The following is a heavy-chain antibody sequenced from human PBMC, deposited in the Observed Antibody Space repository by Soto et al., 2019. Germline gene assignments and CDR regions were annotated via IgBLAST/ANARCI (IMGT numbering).Heavy chain of an antibody. V-gene: IGHV4-61*01. CDR2: IFDSGRT. CDR3: ARGPGP. J-gene: IGHJ5*01. Sequence: EILCVTCTVSGDSVIGGRAYWNWIRQPPGKGLEWLASIFDSGRTSHNPSLKSRVTISLDTSKNQFSLKVTSVTAADTAVYYLARGPGPWGQGTLVTRSS. CDR1: GDSVIGGRAY.